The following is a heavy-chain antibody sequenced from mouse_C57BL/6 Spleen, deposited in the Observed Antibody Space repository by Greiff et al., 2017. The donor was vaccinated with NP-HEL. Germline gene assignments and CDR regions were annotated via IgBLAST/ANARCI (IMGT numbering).Heavy chain of an antibody. CDR2: INPSSGYT. V-gene: IGHV1-4*01. CDR3: AGIDNYGSKRDYFDD. J-gene: IGHJ2*01. Sequence: VQLQQSGAELARPGASVKMSCKASGYTFTSYTMHWVNQRPGQGLEWIGYINPSSGYTKYTQKFKDKATLTADKSSSTAYMQLSSLTSEDSAVYYCAGIDNYGSKRDYFDDWGKGTTLTVSS. D-gene: IGHD1-1*01. CDR1: GYTFTSYT.